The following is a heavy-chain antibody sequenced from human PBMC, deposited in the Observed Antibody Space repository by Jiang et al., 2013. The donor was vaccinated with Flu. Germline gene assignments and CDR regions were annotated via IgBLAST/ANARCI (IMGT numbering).Heavy chain of an antibody. D-gene: IGHD3-3*01. V-gene: IGHV4-34*01. Sequence: LLKPSETLSLTCAVYGGSFSGYYWSWIRQPPGKGLEWIGEINHSGSTNYNPSLKSRVTISVDTSKNQFSLKLSSVTAADTAVYYCARGSREWLLQYYYYYYYMDVWGKGTTVTVSS. CDR1: GGSFSGYY. CDR3: ARGSREWLLQYYYYYYYMDV. CDR2: INHSGST. J-gene: IGHJ6*03.